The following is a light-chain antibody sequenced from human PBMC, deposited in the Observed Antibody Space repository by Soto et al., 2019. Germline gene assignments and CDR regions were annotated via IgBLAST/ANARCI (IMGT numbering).Light chain of an antibody. J-gene: IGLJ1*01. Sequence: GGYNYVSWYQQHPGKAPKLMIYEVSNRPSGVSNRFSGSKSGNTASLTISGLQAEDEADYYCSSYTSSSTLFVFGTGTKVTVL. CDR1: GGYNY. CDR3: SSYTSSSTLFV. V-gene: IGLV2-14*01. CDR2: EVS.